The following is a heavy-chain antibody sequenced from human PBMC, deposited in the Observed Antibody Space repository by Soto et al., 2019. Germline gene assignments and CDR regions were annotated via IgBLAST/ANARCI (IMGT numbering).Heavy chain of an antibody. V-gene: IGHV4-61*01. J-gene: IGHJ5*02. CDR1: GGSVSSGSYY. CDR3: ARLSAAWFAP. CDR2: IYHSGST. Sequence: QVQLQESGPGLVKPSETLSLTCTVSGGSVSSGSYYWGWIRQPPGKGLEWIGYIYHSGSTNYNPSLKSRVTISVDTSKNQFSLSLTSVTATDTAVYYCARLSAAWFAPWGQGTLVTVAS. D-gene: IGHD6-19*01.